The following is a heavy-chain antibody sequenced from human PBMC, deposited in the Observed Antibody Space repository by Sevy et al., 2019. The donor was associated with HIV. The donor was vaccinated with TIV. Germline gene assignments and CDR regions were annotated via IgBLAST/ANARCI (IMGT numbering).Heavy chain of an antibody. D-gene: IGHD1-26*01. J-gene: IGHJ4*02. Sequence: SETLSLTWTVSGGSISSGSYYWSWIRQSPGKGLVWIGYIHYSGSTNYNPSLKSRVTISVDTSKNQFSLKLSSVTTADTAVYYCARDSGSYPYYFDYWGQGTLVTVSS. V-gene: IGHV4-61*01. CDR1: GGSISSGSYY. CDR3: ARDSGSYPYYFDY. CDR2: IHYSGST.